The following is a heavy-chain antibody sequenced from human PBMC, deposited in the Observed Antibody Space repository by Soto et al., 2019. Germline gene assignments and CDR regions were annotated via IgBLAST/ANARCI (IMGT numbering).Heavy chain of an antibody. CDR3: AHWRGITIFGVVNSLLFDP. CDR2: ISCDDDK. J-gene: IGHJ5*02. Sequence: QITLKESGPTLVKPTQTLTLTCTFSGFSVSTSGVGVGWIRQPPGKALEWLALISCDDDKRYSPSLKSRLPTTKYTSKKRVVLTMTNMGPVDTATYYCAHWRGITIFGVVNSLLFDPWGQGTLVTVSS. CDR1: GFSVSTSGVG. V-gene: IGHV2-5*02. D-gene: IGHD3-3*01.